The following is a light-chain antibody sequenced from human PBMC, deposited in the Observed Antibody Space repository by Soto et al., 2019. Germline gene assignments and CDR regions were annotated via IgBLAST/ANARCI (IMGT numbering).Light chain of an antibody. CDR2: GAS. CDR1: QSVPSGY. CDR3: QQYGSSRPLT. J-gene: IGKJ4*01. Sequence: EIVLRRSPGTLTVSPGERATLSCRASQSVPSGYLAWYQQKPGQAPRVLIYGASSRATGIPDRFSGSGSETDFALTISGLEPEDFAVYYCQQYGSSRPLTFGGGTKVEIK. V-gene: IGKV3-20*01.